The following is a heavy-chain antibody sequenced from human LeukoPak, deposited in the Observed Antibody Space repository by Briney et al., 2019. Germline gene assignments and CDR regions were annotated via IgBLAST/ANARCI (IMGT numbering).Heavy chain of an antibody. CDR1: GDSVSSSSYS. CDR2: IYYSGNT. Sequence: SETLSLTCSVSGDSVSSSSYSWGWIRQSPGKGLEWIGNIYYSGNTDSNPSLKSRVTISVDTSKNQFSLKLSSVTAADTAVYYCASWVCGGDCSYFDYWGQGTLVTVSS. CDR3: ASWVCGGDCSYFDY. D-gene: IGHD2-21*02. J-gene: IGHJ4*02. V-gene: IGHV4-39*01.